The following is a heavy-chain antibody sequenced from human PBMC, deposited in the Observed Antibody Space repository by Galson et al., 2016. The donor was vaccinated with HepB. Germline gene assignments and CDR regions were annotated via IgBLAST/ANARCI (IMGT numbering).Heavy chain of an antibody. V-gene: IGHV3-30*09. J-gene: IGHJ4*02. CDR3: ARDSLFCSGGSCYSGYFDY. CDR2: K. D-gene: IGHD2-15*01. Sequence: KYYADSVKGRFAISRDSSKNTLSLQMNSLRAEDTAVYHCARDSLFCSGGSCYSGYFDYWGQGTLVTVSS.